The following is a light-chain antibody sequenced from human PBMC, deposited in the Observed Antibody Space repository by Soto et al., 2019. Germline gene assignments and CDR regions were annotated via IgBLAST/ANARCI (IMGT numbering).Light chain of an antibody. CDR2: DDS. CDR1: QSVTRS. Sequence: DIHMTQSPATLSASVGDRVILTCRASQSVTRSLAWYQHKPGKAPPVLIWDDSTFQNGVTSRFSGGGSGTEFTLTISNLQPDDAATYYCHQYKDFSTWTFGPGTKVDI. J-gene: IGKJ1*01. CDR3: HQYKDFSTWT. V-gene: IGKV1-5*01.